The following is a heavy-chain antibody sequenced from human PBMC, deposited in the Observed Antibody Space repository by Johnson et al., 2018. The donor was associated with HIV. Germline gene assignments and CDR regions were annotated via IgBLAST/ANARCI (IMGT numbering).Heavy chain of an antibody. Sequence: QVQVVESGGGVVQPGRSLRLSCAASGFTFRTYGMHWVRQAPGKGLEWVAVIYSGGSTYYEDSVKGRFTISRDNSKNTLYLQMNSLRAEDTAVYYWARRGDCGGACSPDGFDIWGQGSLVTVSS. D-gene: IGHD2-21*02. CDR3: ARRGDCGGACSPDGFDI. J-gene: IGHJ3*02. CDR1: GFTFRTYG. V-gene: IGHV3-NL1*01. CDR2: IYSGGST.